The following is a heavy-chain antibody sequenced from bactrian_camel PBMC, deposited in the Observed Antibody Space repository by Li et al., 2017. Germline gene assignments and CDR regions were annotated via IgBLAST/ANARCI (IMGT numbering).Heavy chain of an antibody. CDR2: LSTDGSKI. Sequence: VQLVESGGGSVQAGGSLKLSCAASGYTYRRNSCVGWFRQAPGKESEGVAALSTDGSKILYADSVKGRFTISVGGAENTHYLQMNSLKPEDTAMYYCAMQRSNGASYCYLDPVWEYAYWGQGTQVTVS. D-gene: IGHD2*01. CDR1: GYTYRRNS. CDR3: AMQRSNGASYCYLDPVWEYAY. V-gene: IGHV3S59*01. J-gene: IGHJ4*01.